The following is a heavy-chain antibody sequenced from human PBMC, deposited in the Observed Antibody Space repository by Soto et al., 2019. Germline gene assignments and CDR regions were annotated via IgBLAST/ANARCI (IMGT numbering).Heavy chain of an antibody. CDR2: IDTSGSST. V-gene: IGHV3-74*01. CDR3: AKDSWYFDL. J-gene: IGHJ4*02. Sequence: GESLKISCEASGFIFTNFWMHWVRQVPGKGLVWVSRIDTSGSSTSYEDSVKGRFTISRDNAKNTVSLQMNSLRAEDTGVYYCAKDSWYFDLWSQGSLVTVSS. CDR1: GFIFTNFW. D-gene: IGHD6-13*01.